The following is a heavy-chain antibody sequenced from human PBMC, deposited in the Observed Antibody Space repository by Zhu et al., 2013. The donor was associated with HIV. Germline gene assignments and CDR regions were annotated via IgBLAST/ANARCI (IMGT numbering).Heavy chain of an antibody. D-gene: IGHD3-22*01. CDR3: ARALTRTVSMNNGRAALDL. CDR2: ISPSTWGT. CDR1: GGSFNTYA. V-gene: IGHV1-69*06. J-gene: IGHJ4*02. Sequence: QVQLVQSGTEVTMPGSSVRVSCKTSGGSFNTYAFSWVRHGPRTRGRSGVGWISPSTWGTSLAPRFHGRVALTRATASNTIYLFLSNLRPDDTAMYFCARALTRTVSMNNGRAALDLWGQGT.